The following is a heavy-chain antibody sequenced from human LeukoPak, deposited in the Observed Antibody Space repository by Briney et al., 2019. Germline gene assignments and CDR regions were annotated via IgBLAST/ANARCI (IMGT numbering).Heavy chain of an antibody. D-gene: IGHD3-10*01. CDR1: GFTFSGYW. J-gene: IGHJ4*02. CDR2: ISPDGRDT. CDR3: ARWGVEAGVDL. V-gene: IGHV3-7*01. Sequence: PGGSLRLSCEASGFTFSGYWMGWVRQAPGKGLEWLANISPDGRDTFYVDSVEGRFTISRDNVKKSIFLQMNSLRAEETAVYSCARWGVEAGVDLWGQGTLVTVSS.